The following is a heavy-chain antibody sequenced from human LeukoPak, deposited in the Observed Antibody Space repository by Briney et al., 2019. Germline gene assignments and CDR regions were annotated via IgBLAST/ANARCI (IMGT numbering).Heavy chain of an antibody. CDR3: GRGGRMTTVVTYYFDY. Sequence: GASVKVSCKASGYSFTNYYIHWVRQAPGQGLEWMGLVNPSGGSTTYAQEFQGRVTMTRDTSTSTVYMDLSSLRSDDTAVYFCGRGGRMTTVVTYYFDYWGQGTLVTVSS. D-gene: IGHD4-23*01. J-gene: IGHJ4*02. V-gene: IGHV1-46*01. CDR1: GYSFTNYY. CDR2: VNPSGGST.